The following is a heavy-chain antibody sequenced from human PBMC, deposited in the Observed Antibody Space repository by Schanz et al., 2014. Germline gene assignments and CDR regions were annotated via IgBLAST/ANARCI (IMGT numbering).Heavy chain of an antibody. D-gene: IGHD6-13*01. Sequence: VQLVESGGGVVQPGRSLRLSCAASGFTFNSYAMSWVRQAPGKGLEWVSSLSSSGLYTFYADLAGGRFTISRDDAKNSLFLEMNNLRTEDTAVYFCARDIKKQLVDSKDYYYGMDVWGQGTTVTVSS. V-gene: IGHV3-21*01. CDR3: ARDIKKQLVDSKDYYYGMDV. CDR1: GFTFNSYA. J-gene: IGHJ6*02. CDR2: LSSSGLYT.